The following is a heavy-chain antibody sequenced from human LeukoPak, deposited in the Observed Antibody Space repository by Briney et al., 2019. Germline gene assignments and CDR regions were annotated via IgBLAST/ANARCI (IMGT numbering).Heavy chain of an antibody. D-gene: IGHD6-13*01. CDR1: GGSISSSTYY. J-gene: IGHJ4*02. Sequence: SETLSLTCTVSGGSISSSTYYWAWIRQSPGKGLEWIGSITYSGSTYYNPSLESRVTISVDTSKNQFSLRLISVTAVDTAVYYCARGSSWYGFGYWGQGTLVTVSS. CDR3: ARGSSWYGFGY. V-gene: IGHV4-39*01. CDR2: ITYSGST.